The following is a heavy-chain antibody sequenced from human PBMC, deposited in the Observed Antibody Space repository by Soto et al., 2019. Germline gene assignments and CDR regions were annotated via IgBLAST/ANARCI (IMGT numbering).Heavy chain of an antibody. CDR2: LHHGGST. J-gene: IGHJ4*02. V-gene: IGHV4-4*02. D-gene: IGHD5-12*01. Sequence: TLSLTCDVSRYSINNNNWWSWVRQPPGGGLEWIGELHHGGSTNYNPSLESRATFSVDISKNQFFLKLPSVTAADTAVYYCTKNSAYALDYWGQGTLVTVSS. CDR3: TKNSAYALDY. CDR1: RYSINNNNW.